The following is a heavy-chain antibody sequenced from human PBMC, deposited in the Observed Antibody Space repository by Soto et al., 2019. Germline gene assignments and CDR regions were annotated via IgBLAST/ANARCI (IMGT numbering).Heavy chain of an antibody. D-gene: IGHD6-25*01. CDR1: GFTFSSKW. CDR2: IKEDGSEK. Sequence: GGSLRLSCAASGFTFSSKWMSWVRQAPGKGLEWVANIKEDGSEKDYGDFVKGRFTISRDNAKNSLYLQMNSLRAEDTAVYYCARDERWGQGTMVTVSS. V-gene: IGHV3-7*05. J-gene: IGHJ3*01. CDR3: ARDER.